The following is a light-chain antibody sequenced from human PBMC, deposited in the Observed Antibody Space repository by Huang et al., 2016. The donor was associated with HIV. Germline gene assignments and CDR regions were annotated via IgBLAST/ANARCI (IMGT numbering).Light chain of an antibody. CDR3: QQYQSVPWT. J-gene: IGKJ1*01. CDR2: ATS. CDR1: QGISKS. Sequence: DIQMTQSPSSLSASVGDRVTIICRSSQGISKSLAWYQQKPGKSPKLLLYATSKLESGVPSRFSGSGSWSHYTLTISTLHPEDLATYYCQQYQSVPWTFGQGTKVEI. V-gene: IGKV1-NL1*01.